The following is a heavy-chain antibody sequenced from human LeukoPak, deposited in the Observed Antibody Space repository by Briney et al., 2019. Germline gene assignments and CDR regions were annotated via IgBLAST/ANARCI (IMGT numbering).Heavy chain of an antibody. CDR3: AKDLPAAYFDY. Sequence: GGSLRLSCAASGFSFSSCGMHWVRQAPGKGLEWVAFIRSDGSIKYYADSVKGRFTISRDNSKNTLYLQMSSLRPEDTAVYCCAKDLPAAYFDYWGQGTLVTVSS. CDR2: IRSDGSIK. J-gene: IGHJ4*02. CDR1: GFSFSSCG. D-gene: IGHD2-2*01. V-gene: IGHV3-30*02.